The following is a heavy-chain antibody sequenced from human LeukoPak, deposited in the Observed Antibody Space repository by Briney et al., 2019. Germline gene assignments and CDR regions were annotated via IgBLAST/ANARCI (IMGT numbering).Heavy chain of an antibody. Sequence: SETLSLTCTVPGGSISSYYWSWIRQPPGKGLEWIGYIYYSGSTNYNPSLKSRVTISVDTSKNQFSLKLSSVTAADTAVYYCAKGDDIYSVDNYFDYWGQGTLVTVSS. D-gene: IGHD2-15*01. CDR1: GGSISSYY. CDR3: AKGDDIYSVDNYFDY. J-gene: IGHJ4*02. CDR2: IYYSGST. V-gene: IGHV4-59*01.